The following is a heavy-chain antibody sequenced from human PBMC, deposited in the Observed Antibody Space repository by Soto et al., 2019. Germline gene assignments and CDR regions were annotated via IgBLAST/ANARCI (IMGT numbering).Heavy chain of an antibody. J-gene: IGHJ4*02. CDR1: GFTFDDYT. CDR3: AKDLGGYSYGTLDY. Sequence: EVQLVESGGVVVQPGGPLRLSCAASGFTFDDYTMHWVRQAPGKGLEWVSLISWDGGSTYYADSVKGRFTISRDNSKNSLYLQMNSLRTEDTALYYCAKDLGGYSYGTLDYWGQGTLVTVSS. V-gene: IGHV3-43*01. D-gene: IGHD5-18*01. CDR2: ISWDGGST.